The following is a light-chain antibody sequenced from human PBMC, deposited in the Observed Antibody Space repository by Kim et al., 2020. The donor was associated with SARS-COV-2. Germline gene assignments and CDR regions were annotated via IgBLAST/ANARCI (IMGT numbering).Light chain of an antibody. CDR3: QQYNSYSWT. Sequence: DIQMTQSPSTLSASVGDRVTITCRASQSISGWLAWYQQKPGKVPKLLIYKASSLESGVPSRFSGSGSGTEFTLTISSLQSDDFATYYCQQYNSYSWTFGQGTKVDIK. J-gene: IGKJ1*01. V-gene: IGKV1-5*03. CDR1: QSISGW. CDR2: KAS.